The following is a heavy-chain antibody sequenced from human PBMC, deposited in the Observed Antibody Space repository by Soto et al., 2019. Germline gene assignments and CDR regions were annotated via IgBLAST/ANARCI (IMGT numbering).Heavy chain of an antibody. Sequence: GGSLRLSCAASGFTFSSYDMHWVRQATGKGLEWVSAIGTAGDPYYPGSVKGRFTISRENAKNSLYLQMNSLRAGDTAVYYCARQKGIDDAFDIWGQGTMVTVSS. CDR1: GFTFSSYD. D-gene: IGHD3-10*01. CDR3: ARQKGIDDAFDI. V-gene: IGHV3-13*05. CDR2: IGTAGDP. J-gene: IGHJ3*02.